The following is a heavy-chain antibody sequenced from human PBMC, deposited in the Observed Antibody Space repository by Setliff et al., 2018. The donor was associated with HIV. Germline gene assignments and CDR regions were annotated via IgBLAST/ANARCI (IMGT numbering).Heavy chain of an antibody. Sequence: ETLSLTCAVYGGSFSGYYWSWIRQPPGKGLEWIGEINHSGDTNYNPSLKTRVTISVDTSKNQFSLNLNSVTAADTAMYYCARGEGIVGAWKTWLDPWGQGTLVTVSS. V-gene: IGHV4-34*01. J-gene: IGHJ5*02. CDR1: GGSFSGYY. D-gene: IGHD1-26*01. CDR3: ARGEGIVGAWKTWLDP. CDR2: INHSGDT.